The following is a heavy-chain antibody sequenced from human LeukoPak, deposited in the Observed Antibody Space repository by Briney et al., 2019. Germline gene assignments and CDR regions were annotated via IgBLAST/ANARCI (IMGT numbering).Heavy chain of an antibody. CDR3: ARGLSYSSGCLFDY. Sequence: TSETLSLTCAVYGGSFSGYYWSWIRQPPGKGLEWIGEINHSGSTNYDPSLKSRVTISVDTSKNQFSLKLSSVTAADTAVYYCARGLSYSSGCLFDYWGQGTLVTVSS. CDR1: GGSFSGYY. J-gene: IGHJ4*02. V-gene: IGHV4-34*01. CDR2: INHSGST. D-gene: IGHD6-19*01.